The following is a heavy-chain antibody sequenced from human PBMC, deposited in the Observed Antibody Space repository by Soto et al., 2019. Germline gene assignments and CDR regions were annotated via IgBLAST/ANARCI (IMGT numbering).Heavy chain of an antibody. CDR2: IIPIFGTA. CDR1: GGTFSSYA. D-gene: IGHD2-2*01. J-gene: IGHJ4*02. CDR3: ARDGGYCSSTSCYGVFMGLDY. V-gene: IGHV1-69*13. Sequence: SVKVSCKASGGTFSSYAISWVRQAPGQGLEWMGGIIPIFGTANYAQKFQGRVTITADESTSTAYMELSSLRSEDTAVYCCARDGGYCSSTSCYGVFMGLDYWGQGTLVTVSS.